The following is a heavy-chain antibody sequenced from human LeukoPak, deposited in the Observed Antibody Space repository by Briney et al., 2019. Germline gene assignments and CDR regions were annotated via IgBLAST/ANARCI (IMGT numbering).Heavy chain of an antibody. D-gene: IGHD5-12*01. CDR2: IYYSGST. V-gene: IGHV4-59*01. CDR1: GGSISSYY. J-gene: IGHJ6*02. CDR3: AGEYSGYDYDYYYYGMDV. Sequence: PSETLSLTCTVSGGSISSYYWSWIRQPPGKGLEWIGYIYYSGSTNYNPSLKGRVTISVDTSKNQFSLKLSSVTAADTAVYYCAGEYSGYDYDYYYYGMDVWGQGTTVTVSS.